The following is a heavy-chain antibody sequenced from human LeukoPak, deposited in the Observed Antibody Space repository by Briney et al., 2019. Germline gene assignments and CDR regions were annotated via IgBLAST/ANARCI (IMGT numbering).Heavy chain of an antibody. J-gene: IGHJ4*02. CDR1: GASLSSITYY. CDR3: ARYHSTWGLNY. D-gene: IGHD2-2*01. V-gene: IGHV4-39*01. Sequence: SETLSLTCTVSGASLSSITYYWGWIRQPPGKGLEWIGSIYYSGSTYYTTSLKSRVTISIDTSNNQFSLKLTSVTAADTAVYYCARYHSTWGLNYWGQGTLVTVSS. CDR2: IYYSGST.